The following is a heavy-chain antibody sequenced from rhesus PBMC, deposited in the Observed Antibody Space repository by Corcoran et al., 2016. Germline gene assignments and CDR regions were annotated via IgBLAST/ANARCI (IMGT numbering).Heavy chain of an antibody. CDR3: ARRKVLFDY. CDR2: ISGSSGST. Sequence: QVQLQESGPGLVKPSETLSLTCAVSGGSVSSSNWWSWIRQPPGKGLEWIGYISGSSGSTYYNPSLKSRVPISTDTSKNRFSLKLSSVTAADTAVYYCARRKVLFDYWGQGVLVTVSS. V-gene: IGHV4-65*01. J-gene: IGHJ4*01. CDR1: GGSVSSSNW.